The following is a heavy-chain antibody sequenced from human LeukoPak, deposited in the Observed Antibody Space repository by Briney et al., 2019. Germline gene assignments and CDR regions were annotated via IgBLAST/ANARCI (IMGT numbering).Heavy chain of an antibody. Sequence: PSETLSLTCAVYGGSFSGYYWTWIRQTPEKGLEWIGEMNPSGSTNYNPSLKSRVTISVDTSKNQFSLELSSVTAADTAVYYCARGRQDVTIIVVVMTAVSYYLDVWGKGTTVTVS. CDR3: ARGRQDVTIIVVVMTAVSYYLDV. CDR2: MNPSGST. D-gene: IGHD3-22*01. CDR1: GGSFSGYY. J-gene: IGHJ6*03. V-gene: IGHV4-34*01.